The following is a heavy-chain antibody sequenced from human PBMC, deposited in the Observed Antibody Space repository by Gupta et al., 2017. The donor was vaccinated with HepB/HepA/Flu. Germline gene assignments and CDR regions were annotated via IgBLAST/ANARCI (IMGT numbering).Heavy chain of an antibody. Sequence: QLQLQESGPRLIKPSETPSLTCSVSGGSISSSNYYWAWVRQPPGKGLEWIGSIYYTGSTYSNPSLKSRLAISIDTSKNQFLLKLTSVTAADTAIYYCVRDLTGGAFDIWGQGTMVTVSS. CDR2: IYYTGST. CDR3: VRDLTGGAFDI. J-gene: IGHJ3*02. V-gene: IGHV4-39*02. D-gene: IGHD7-27*01. CDR1: GGSISSSNYY.